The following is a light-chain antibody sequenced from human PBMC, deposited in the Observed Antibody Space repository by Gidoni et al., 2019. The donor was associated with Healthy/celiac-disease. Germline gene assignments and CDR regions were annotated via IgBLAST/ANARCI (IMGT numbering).Light chain of an antibody. Sequence: DIQMTQSPSTLSASVGDRVTITCRASQSISSWLAWYPQKTGKAPKLLIYDASSLESGVPSRFSGSGSGTEFTLTISSLQPDDFATYYCQQYNSYSRTFGQGTKVEIK. V-gene: IGKV1-5*01. CDR3: QQYNSYSRT. CDR2: DAS. J-gene: IGKJ1*01. CDR1: QSISSW.